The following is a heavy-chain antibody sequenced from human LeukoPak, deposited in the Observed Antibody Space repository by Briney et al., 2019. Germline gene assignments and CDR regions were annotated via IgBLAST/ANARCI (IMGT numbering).Heavy chain of an antibody. CDR2: ISAYNGNT. J-gene: IGHJ4*02. Sequence: ASVKVSCKASGYTFTGYYMHWVRQAPGQGLEWMGWISAYNGNTNYAQKLQGRVTMTTDTSTSTAYMELRSLRSDDTAVYYCARVRSTIRFDYWGQGTLVTVSS. D-gene: IGHD3-3*01. CDR1: GYTFTGYY. CDR3: ARVRSTIRFDY. V-gene: IGHV1-18*04.